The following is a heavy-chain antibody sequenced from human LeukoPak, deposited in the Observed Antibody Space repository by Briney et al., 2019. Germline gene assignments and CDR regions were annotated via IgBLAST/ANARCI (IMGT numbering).Heavy chain of an antibody. CDR3: ARAHSIASYYYGVDV. D-gene: IGHD6-13*01. J-gene: IGHJ6*02. V-gene: IGHV4-61*02. CDR2: IYSSGST. Sequence: SETLSLTCTVSGDSISSGNYYWSWIRQPAGKGLEWIGRIYSSGSTNYNPSLKSRVTISVDTSKNQFSLKLSSVTAADTAVYYCARAHSIASYYYGVDVWGQGTTVTVSS. CDR1: GDSISSGNYY.